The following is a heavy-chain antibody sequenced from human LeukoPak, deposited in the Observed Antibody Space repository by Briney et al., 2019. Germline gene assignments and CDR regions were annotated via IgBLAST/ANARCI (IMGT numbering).Heavy chain of an antibody. J-gene: IGHJ4*02. Sequence: QTGGSLRLSCAASGFTFSSYAMHWVRQAPGKGLEWVAVISYDGSNKYYADSVKGRFTISRDNSKNTLYLQMNSLRAEDTAVYYCARDTGHYYDSSGYYPKGDYWGQGTLVTVSS. CDR3: ARDTGHYYDSSGYYPKGDY. CDR2: ISYDGSNK. D-gene: IGHD3-22*01. V-gene: IGHV3-30-3*01. CDR1: GFTFSSYA.